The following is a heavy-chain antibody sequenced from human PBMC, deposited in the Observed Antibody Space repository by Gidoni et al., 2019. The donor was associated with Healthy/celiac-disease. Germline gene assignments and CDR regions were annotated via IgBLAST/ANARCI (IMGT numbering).Heavy chain of an antibody. Sequence: EVQLVESGGGLVQPGGSLRLSCAASGFTFSSYWMHWVRQAPGKGLVWVSRINSDGSSTSYADSVKGRFTISRDNAKNTLYLQMNSLRAEDTAVYYCARDEYDYIWGSYRPRNWFDPWGQGTLVTVSS. CDR1: GFTFSSYW. V-gene: IGHV3-74*01. CDR2: INSDGSST. D-gene: IGHD3-16*02. CDR3: ARDEYDYIWGSYRPRNWFDP. J-gene: IGHJ5*02.